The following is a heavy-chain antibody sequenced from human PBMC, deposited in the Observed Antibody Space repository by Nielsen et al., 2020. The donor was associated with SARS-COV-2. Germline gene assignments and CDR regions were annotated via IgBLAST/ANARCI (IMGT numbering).Heavy chain of an antibody. V-gene: IGHV4-31*03. CDR2: IYYSGST. D-gene: IGHD1-26*01. CDR3: ARTGIVGAAFDY. J-gene: IGHJ4*02. Sequence: SATLSLTCTVSGSSNCSGGSYWSWIRQHPGKGLEWIGYIYYSGSTYYNPSLKSRVTISVDTSKNQFSLKLSSVTAADTAVYYCARTGIVGAAFDYWGQGTLVTVSS. CDR1: GSSNCSGGSY.